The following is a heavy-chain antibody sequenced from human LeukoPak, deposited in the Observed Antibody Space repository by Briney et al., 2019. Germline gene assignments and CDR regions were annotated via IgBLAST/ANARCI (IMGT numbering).Heavy chain of an antibody. CDR3: VRGFGGNAWRFDP. CDR2: ISYSGGT. CDR1: GGSISGYY. D-gene: IGHD4-23*01. J-gene: IGHJ5*02. V-gene: IGHV4-59*08. Sequence: SETLSLTCTVSGGSISGYYWNWIRQSPEKGLEWIGYISYSGGTNYNPSLKSRVPMSVDTSKNQFSLRLSSVTAADTAVYYCVRGFGGNAWRFDPWGQGTLVTVSS.